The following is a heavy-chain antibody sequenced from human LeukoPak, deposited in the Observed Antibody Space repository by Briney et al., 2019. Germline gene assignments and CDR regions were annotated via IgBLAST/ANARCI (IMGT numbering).Heavy chain of an antibody. CDR2: IYCSGST. J-gene: IGHJ4*02. CDR3: ARVGVVRGVLEI. Sequence: SETLSLTCTVSGGSISTGDYYWTWIRQPPGKGLEWIGYIYCSGSTYYNPSLRSRVTISVDTSKNQFSLNLSSVTAADTAVYYCARVGVVRGVLEIWGQGALVTVSS. D-gene: IGHD3-10*01. V-gene: IGHV4-30-4*01. CDR1: GGSISTGDYY.